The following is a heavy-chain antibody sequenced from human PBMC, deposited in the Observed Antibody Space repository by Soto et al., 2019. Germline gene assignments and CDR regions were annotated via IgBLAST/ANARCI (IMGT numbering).Heavy chain of an antibody. CDR3: ARDNWFGEFPLYGMDV. J-gene: IGHJ6*02. CDR2: IFHSGST. V-gene: IGHV4-31*03. Sequence: TLSLTCSVSRAFINSGGFYYSWIRQPPGKGLEWLGYIFHSGSTLYNPSLRGRLTLSADTSRNQLSLYLTSVTAADTAVYYCARDNWFGEFPLYGMDVWGQGTTVTVS. CDR1: RAFINSGGFY. D-gene: IGHD3-10*01.